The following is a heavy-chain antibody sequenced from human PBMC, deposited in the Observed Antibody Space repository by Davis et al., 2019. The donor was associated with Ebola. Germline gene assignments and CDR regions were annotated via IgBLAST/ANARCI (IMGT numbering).Heavy chain of an antibody. V-gene: IGHV4-34*01. CDR2: INHSGST. Sequence: PSETLSLTCAVYGGSFSGYYWSWIRQPPGKGLEWIGEINHSGSTNYNPSLKSRVTISVDTSKNQFSLKLSSVTAADTAVYYCASNDSHDYGDYAPSWGQGTLVTVSS. CDR1: GGSFSGYY. D-gene: IGHD4-17*01. J-gene: IGHJ4*02. CDR3: ASNDSHDYGDYAPS.